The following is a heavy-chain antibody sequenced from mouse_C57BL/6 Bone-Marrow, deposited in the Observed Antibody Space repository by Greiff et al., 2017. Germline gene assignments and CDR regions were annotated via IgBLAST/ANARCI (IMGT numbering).Heavy chain of an antibody. CDR3: ARSYDYDDYTMDY. CDR2: MHPNGGSP. D-gene: IGHD2-4*01. Sequence: QVQLQQPGVELVKPGASVKLSCKASGYTFTNYWMHWVKQRPGQGLEWIGMMHPNGGSPDYNEKFKSEATLSVDKSYRTAYMELSSLTSEDSAVYYCARSYDYDDYTMDYWGQGTSVTVSS. J-gene: IGHJ4*01. CDR1: GYTFTNYW. V-gene: IGHV1-64*01.